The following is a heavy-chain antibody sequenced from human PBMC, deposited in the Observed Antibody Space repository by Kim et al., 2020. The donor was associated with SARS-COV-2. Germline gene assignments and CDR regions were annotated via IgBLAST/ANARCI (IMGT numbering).Heavy chain of an antibody. CDR1: GYTFTSYG. Sequence: ASVKVSCKASGYTFTSYGISWVRQAPGQGLEWMGWISAYNGNTNYAQKLQGRVTMITDTSTSTAYMELRSLRSDDTAVYYCARYGDCSSTSCYSYYYYGMDVWGQGTTVTVSS. V-gene: IGHV1-18*01. CDR3: ARYGDCSSTSCYSYYYYGMDV. D-gene: IGHD2-2*01. J-gene: IGHJ6*02. CDR2: ISAYNGNT.